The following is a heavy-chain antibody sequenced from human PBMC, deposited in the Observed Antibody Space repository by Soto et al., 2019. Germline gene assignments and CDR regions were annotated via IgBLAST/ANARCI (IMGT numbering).Heavy chain of an antibody. CDR3: ARLQRDCNKTSCYYADH. V-gene: IGHV5-51*01. CDR2: MYPGDSDT. Sequence: GESLKISCRGSGYDFNTNWFGWVRQLPGKGLEWVGIMYPGDSDTRYNPSLQGHVTLSADVTVSTAFLQWRSLKTSDTGMYFCARLQRDCNKTSCYYADHWGHGTQVTVSS. D-gene: IGHD2-2*01. J-gene: IGHJ4*01. CDR1: GYDFNTNW.